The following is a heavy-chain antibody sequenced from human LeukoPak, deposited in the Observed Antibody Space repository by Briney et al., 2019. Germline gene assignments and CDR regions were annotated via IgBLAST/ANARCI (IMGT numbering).Heavy chain of an antibody. CDR1: GGSISSSSYY. CDR3: VSGYSSGWYYFDY. D-gene: IGHD6-19*01. J-gene: IGHJ4*02. V-gene: IGHV4-39*01. CDR2: IYYSGST. Sequence: SETLSLTCTVSGGSISSSSYYWGWIRQPPGKGLEWIGSIYYSGSTYYNPSLKSRVTISVDTSKNQFSLKLSSVTAADTAVYYCVSGYSSGWYYFDYWGQGTLVTVSS.